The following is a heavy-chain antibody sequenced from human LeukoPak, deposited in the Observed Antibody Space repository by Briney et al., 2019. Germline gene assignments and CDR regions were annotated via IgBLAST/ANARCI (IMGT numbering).Heavy chain of an antibody. V-gene: IGHV4-61*02. CDR3: ARGLKVYYYDSSGYYY. D-gene: IGHD3-22*01. Sequence: PSETLSLTCTVSGGSISSGGYYWSWIRQPAGKGLEWIGRIYTSGSTNYNPSLKSRVTISVDTSKNQFSLKLSSVTAADTAVYYCARGLKVYYYDSSGYYYWGQGTLVTVSS. CDR2: IYTSGST. CDR1: GGSISSGGYY. J-gene: IGHJ4*02.